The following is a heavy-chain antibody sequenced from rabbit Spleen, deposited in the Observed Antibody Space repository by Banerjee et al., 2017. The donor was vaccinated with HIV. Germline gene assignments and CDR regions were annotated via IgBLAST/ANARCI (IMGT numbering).Heavy chain of an antibody. V-gene: IGHV1S40*01. Sequence: SLTLTCTASGVSFSGDSYMCWVRQAPGKGLEWIVCVDVGSSAFTYFANWAKGRFTISKASSTTVTLQMTSLTAADTATYFCARDTSSSFSSYGMDLWGQGTLVTVS. CDR3: ARDTSSSFSSYGMDL. CDR1: GVSFSGDSY. CDR2: VDVGSSAFT. D-gene: IGHD1-1*01. J-gene: IGHJ6*01.